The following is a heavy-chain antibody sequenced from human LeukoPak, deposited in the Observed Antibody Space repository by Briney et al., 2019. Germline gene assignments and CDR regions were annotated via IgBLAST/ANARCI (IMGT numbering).Heavy chain of an antibody. J-gene: IGHJ4*02. V-gene: IGHV3-21*01. D-gene: IGHD3-16*01. CDR3: ARANPRGFDY. CDR1: GFTFSSYS. CDR2: ISSSSSYI. Sequence: GVSLRLSCAASGFTFSSYSMNWVRQAPGKGLEWVSSISSSSSYIYYADSVKGRFTISRDNAKNSLYLQMNSLRAEDTAVYYCARANPRGFDYWGQGTLVTVSS.